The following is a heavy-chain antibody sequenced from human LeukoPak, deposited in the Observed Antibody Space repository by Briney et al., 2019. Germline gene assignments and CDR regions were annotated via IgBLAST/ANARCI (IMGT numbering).Heavy chain of an antibody. CDR3: ARDTSAFLTGYYYMDV. CDR2: ISGRGDNT. CDR1: GFTFSNYA. Sequence: PGGSLRLSCAASGFTFSNYAVSWVRQAPGKGLEWVSAISGRGDNTYYADSVRGRFTIPRDNSKNTLYLQMNSLRAEDTAVYYCARDTSAFLTGYYYMDVWGKGTTVTVSS. D-gene: IGHD2-2*01. J-gene: IGHJ6*03. V-gene: IGHV3-23*01.